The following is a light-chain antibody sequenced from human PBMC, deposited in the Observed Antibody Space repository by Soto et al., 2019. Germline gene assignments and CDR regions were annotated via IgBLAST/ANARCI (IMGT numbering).Light chain of an antibody. CDR3: QQYGSSPR. CDR1: QSVSSR. Sequence: EIVMTQSPGTLSLSPGERATLSCRASQSVSSRLAWYQQKPGQAPRLLIYGASSRATGIPDRFSGSGSGTDFTLTISRLEPEDCAVYYCQQYGSSPRFGQGTKVDIK. CDR2: GAS. V-gene: IGKV3-20*01. J-gene: IGKJ1*01.